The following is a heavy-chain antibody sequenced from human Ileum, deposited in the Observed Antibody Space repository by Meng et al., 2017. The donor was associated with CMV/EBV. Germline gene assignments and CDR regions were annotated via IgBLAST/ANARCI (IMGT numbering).Heavy chain of an antibody. V-gene: IGHV5-51*01. CDR2: IYPGDSDT. CDR1: GYSFTTFW. CDR3: ARRGAYCSSTSCYTPPYYYGMDV. J-gene: IGHJ6*02. D-gene: IGHD2-2*02. Sequence: GESLKISCKASGYSFTTFWIGWVRQMPGKGLEWMGIIYPGDSDTRYSPSFQGQVTISADKSMNTAYLQWRSLKASDTAMYYCARRGAYCSSTSCYTPPYYYGMDVWGQGTTVTVSS.